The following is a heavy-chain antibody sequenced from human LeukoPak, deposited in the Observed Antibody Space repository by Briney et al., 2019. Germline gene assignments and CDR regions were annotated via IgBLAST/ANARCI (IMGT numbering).Heavy chain of an antibody. J-gene: IGHJ4*02. CDR2: INYSGSI. V-gene: IGHV4-39*02. CDR3: ARDLAAASDY. D-gene: IGHD6-13*01. CDR1: GGSVSSPAYF. Sequence: SETLSLTCTVSGGSVSSPAYFWSWNRQPPGKGLEWIATINYSGSIYYNPSLKSRVTISLDTSENQFSLKLSSVTAADTAVYYCARDLAAASDYWGQGTLVTVSS.